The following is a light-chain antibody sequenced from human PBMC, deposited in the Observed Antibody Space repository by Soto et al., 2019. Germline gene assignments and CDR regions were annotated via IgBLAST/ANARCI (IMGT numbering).Light chain of an antibody. J-gene: IGKJ4*01. Sequence: EIVLTQSPGTLSLSPGERATLSCRANQAISSNLAWYQQKPGQAPRPLIYGASTRATDIPDRFSGSGSGTEFTLTISSLQSEDFAVYYCQHYNNWIGTFGGGTKVDI. CDR1: QAISSN. V-gene: IGKV3-15*01. CDR2: GAS. CDR3: QHYNNWIGT.